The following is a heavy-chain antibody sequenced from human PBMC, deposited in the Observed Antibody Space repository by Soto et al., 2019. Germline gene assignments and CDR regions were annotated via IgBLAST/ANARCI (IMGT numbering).Heavy chain of an antibody. V-gene: IGHV2-26*01. CDR2: IFSNDRK. Sequence: GRTLVNATEGLTLTCTVSGCSLSDAGMGVSWIRQPPGKALEWLAHIFSNDRKSHNTSLQSRLTISKDTSKSQVVLTMTNMDPVDTGTYYCARIRASGAFGRFDYWGQGHPVTVSS. CDR1: GCSLSDAGMG. D-gene: IGHD6-13*01. CDR3: ARIRASGAFGRFDY. J-gene: IGHJ4*02.